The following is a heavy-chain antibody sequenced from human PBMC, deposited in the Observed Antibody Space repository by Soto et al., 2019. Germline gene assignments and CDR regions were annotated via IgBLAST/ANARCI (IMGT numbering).Heavy chain of an antibody. D-gene: IGHD4-17*01. Sequence: SVKVAIKASGGPLINSGIDWVRQAPGQGLEWMGGIIPDFGTATYAQRFHYRVTITADESTSTVYMEVISLRSEDTAVYFCARGFPPGDYNDFYYGMDVCGQGTTVTVSS. CDR1: GGPLINSG. V-gene: IGHV1-69*01. CDR2: IIPDFGTA. J-gene: IGHJ6*02. CDR3: ARGFPPGDYNDFYYGMDV.